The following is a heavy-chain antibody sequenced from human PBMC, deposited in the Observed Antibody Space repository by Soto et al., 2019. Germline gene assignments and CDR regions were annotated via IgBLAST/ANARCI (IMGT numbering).Heavy chain of an antibody. D-gene: IGHD5-18*01. V-gene: IGHV1-46*01. CDR3: ASKVYSYGYKAYYYHGMDV. CDR1: GYTFTSYA. Sequence: EASVKVSCKASGYTFTSYAMHWVRQAPGQRLEWMGWINPSGGSTSYAQKFQDRVTMTRDTSTSTVYMELSSLRSEDTAVYYRASKVYSYGYKAYYYHGMDVWGQGSTVTVSS. CDR2: INPSGGST. J-gene: IGHJ6*02.